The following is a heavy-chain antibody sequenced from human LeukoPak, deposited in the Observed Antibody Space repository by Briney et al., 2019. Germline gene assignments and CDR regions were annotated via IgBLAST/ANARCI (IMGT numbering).Heavy chain of an antibody. V-gene: IGHV1-69*01. CDR3: ARGGDIFHVGYFDY. CDR1: GGTFSSYA. CDR2: IIPIFGTA. J-gene: IGHJ4*02. D-gene: IGHD3-9*01. Sequence: SVKVSCKASGGTFSSYAISWVRQAPGQGLEWMGGIIPIFGTANYAQKFQGRVTITADESTSTAYMELSSLRSEDTAVYYCARGGDIFHVGYFDYWGQGTLVTVSS.